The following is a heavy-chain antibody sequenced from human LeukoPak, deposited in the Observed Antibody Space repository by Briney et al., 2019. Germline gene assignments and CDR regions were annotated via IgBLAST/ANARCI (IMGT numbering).Heavy chain of an antibody. CDR3: ARDPYDIVTGYSYYFDY. J-gene: IGHJ4*02. D-gene: IGHD3-9*01. CDR2: ISSSSSYI. CDR1: GFTLSSYS. Sequence: PGGSLRLSCAASGFTLSSYSMNWVRQAPGKGLEWVSSISSSSSYIYYADSVKGRFTISRDNAKNSLYLQMNSLRAEDTAVYYCARDPYDIVTGYSYYFDYWGQGTMVTVSS. V-gene: IGHV3-21*01.